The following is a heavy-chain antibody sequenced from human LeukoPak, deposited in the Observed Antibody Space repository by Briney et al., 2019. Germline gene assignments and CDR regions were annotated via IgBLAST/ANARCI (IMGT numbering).Heavy chain of an antibody. CDR1: GGTFSSYA. J-gene: IGHJ4*02. D-gene: IGHD4-17*01. CDR2: IIPIFGTA. CDR3: ARRSGYGDYQFDY. V-gene: IGHV1-69*01. Sequence: SVKVSCKASGGTFSSYAISWVRQAPGQGLEWMGGIIPIFGTANYAQKFQGRVTITEDESTSTAYMELSSLRSEDTAVYYCARRSGYGDYQFDYWGQGTLVTVSS.